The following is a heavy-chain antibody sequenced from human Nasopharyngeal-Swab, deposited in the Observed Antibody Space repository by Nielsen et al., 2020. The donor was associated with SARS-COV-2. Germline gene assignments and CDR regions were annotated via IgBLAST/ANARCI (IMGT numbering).Heavy chain of an antibody. V-gene: IGHV1-8*01. D-gene: IGHD1-26*01. Sequence: ASVKVSCKASGYNFTTYDFNWVRQATGQGLEWMGWMNPNSGNTGYAQKFQGRVTMTRNTSIRTAYMELSSLRSEDTAVYYCARGGVGAVGGALDYWGQGIQVTVSS. CDR3: ARGGVGAVGGALDY. J-gene: IGHJ4*02. CDR1: GYNFTTYD. CDR2: MNPNSGNT.